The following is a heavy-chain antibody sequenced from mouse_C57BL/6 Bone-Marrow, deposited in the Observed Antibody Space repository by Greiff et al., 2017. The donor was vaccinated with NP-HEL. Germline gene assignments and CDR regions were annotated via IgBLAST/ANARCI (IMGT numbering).Heavy chain of an antibody. Sequence: VQLKESGPELVKPGASVKISCKASGYSFTGYYMNWVKQSPEKSLEWIGEINPSTGGTTYNQKFKAKATLTVDKSSSTAYMQLKSLTSEDSAVYYCARKFITTVVDVWGTGTTVTVSS. CDR1: GYSFTGYY. CDR3: ARKFITTVVDV. J-gene: IGHJ1*03. CDR2: INPSTGGT. D-gene: IGHD1-1*01. V-gene: IGHV1-42*01.